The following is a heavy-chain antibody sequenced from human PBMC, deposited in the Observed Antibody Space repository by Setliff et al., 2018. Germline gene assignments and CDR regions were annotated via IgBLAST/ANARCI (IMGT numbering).Heavy chain of an antibody. D-gene: IGHD6-13*01. CDR1: GFTFSSYA. V-gene: IGHV3-7*01. CDR2: IKQDGSEK. CDR3: ARDSSSSWYSPRQYYFDY. Sequence: GGSLRLSCTASGFTFSSYAMSWVRQAPGKGLEWVANIKQDGSEKYYVDSVKGRFTISRDNAKNSLYLQMNSLRAEDTAIYYCARDSSSSWYSPRQYYFDYWGQGTLVTVSS. J-gene: IGHJ4*02.